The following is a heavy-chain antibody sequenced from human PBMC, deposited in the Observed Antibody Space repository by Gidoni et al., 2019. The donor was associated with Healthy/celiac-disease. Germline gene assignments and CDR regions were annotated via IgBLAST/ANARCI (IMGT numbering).Heavy chain of an antibody. V-gene: IGHV1-69*02. CDR2: IIPILGIA. CDR3: ARGGGGYYGMDV. D-gene: IGHD3-16*01. Sequence: QVQLVQSGAEVKKPGSSVKVSCKASGGTFSSYTISWVRQAPGQGLEWMGRIIPILGIANYAQKFKGRVTIPAEKSTSTAYMELSSLRSEDTAVYYCARGGGGYYGMDVWGQGTTVTVSS. CDR1: GGTFSSYT. J-gene: IGHJ6*02.